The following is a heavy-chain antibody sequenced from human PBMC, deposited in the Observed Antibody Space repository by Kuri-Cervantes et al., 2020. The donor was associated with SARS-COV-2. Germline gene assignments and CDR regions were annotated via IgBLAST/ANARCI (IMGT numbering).Heavy chain of an antibody. V-gene: IGHV4-61*01. CDR3: ARVFTASFDF. J-gene: IGHJ4*02. CDR2: INHSGST. Sequence: GSLRLSCTVSGGSVSSGSYYWSWVRQPPGKGLEWIGDINHSGSTNYNPSLKSRVTISLDTSTNQFSLKLSSVTAADTAVYYCARVFTASFDFWGQGTLVTVSS. CDR1: GGSVSSGSYY.